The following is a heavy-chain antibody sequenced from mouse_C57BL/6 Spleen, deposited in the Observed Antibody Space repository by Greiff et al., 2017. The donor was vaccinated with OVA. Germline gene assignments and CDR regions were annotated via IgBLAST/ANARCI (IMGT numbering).Heavy chain of an antibody. CDR3: ARWGYGSSYWYFDV. V-gene: IGHV1-53*01. D-gene: IGHD1-1*01. Sequence: VKLQQPGPELVKPGASVKLSCKASGYTFTSYWMHWVKQRPGQGLEWIGNITPSNGGTNYNEKFKSKATLTVDKSSSTAYMQLSSLTSEDSAVYYCARWGYGSSYWYFDVWGTGTTVTVSS. CDR1: GYTFTSYW. CDR2: ITPSNGGT. J-gene: IGHJ1*03.